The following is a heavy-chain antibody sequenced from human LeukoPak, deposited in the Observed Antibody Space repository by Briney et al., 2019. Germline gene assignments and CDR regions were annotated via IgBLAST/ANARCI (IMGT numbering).Heavy chain of an antibody. J-gene: IGHJ4*02. D-gene: IGHD3-10*01. V-gene: IGHV3-33*01. CDR1: GFTFSSYD. Sequence: GRSLRLSCAGSGFTFSSYDMHWVRQGPGKGMEWVTVIWSDATNKYYADSVKGRFTISRDNSTHTLYLQMNSLRAEDTAVYFCARQTYYYGSGTYYYYFDYWGQGTLVTVSS. CDR2: IWSDATNK. CDR3: ARQTYYYGSGTYYYYFDY.